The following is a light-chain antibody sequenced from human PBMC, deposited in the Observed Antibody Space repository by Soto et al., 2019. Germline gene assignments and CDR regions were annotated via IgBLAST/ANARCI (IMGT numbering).Light chain of an antibody. J-gene: IGLJ2*01. V-gene: IGLV1-44*01. CDR1: RYNIGSNT. CDR3: AAWDDSLNGYVV. Sequence: QSVLTQPPSASGTPGQRVTISCSGSRYNIGSNTVNWYQQVPGTAPRLLIHRDHQRPSGVPDRFSGSKSGTSASLAISGPQSEDEADYYCAAWDDSLNGYVVFGGGTKVTVL. CDR2: RDH.